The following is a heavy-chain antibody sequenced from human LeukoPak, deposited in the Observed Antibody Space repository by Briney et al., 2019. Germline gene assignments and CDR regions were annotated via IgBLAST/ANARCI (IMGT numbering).Heavy chain of an antibody. D-gene: IGHD6-19*01. CDR1: GGSISSYY. J-gene: IGHJ4*02. V-gene: IGHV4-4*07. Sequence: SETLSLTCTVSGGSISSYYWSWIRQPAGKGLEWIGRIYTSGSTNYNPSLKSRVTMSVDTPKNQFSLKLSSVTAADTPVYYCPGDSPANEALAGKDFDYWGQGTLVTVSS. CDR3: PGDSPANEALAGKDFDY. CDR2: IYTSGST.